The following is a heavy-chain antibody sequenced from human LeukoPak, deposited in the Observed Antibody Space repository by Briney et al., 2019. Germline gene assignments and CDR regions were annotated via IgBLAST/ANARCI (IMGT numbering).Heavy chain of an antibody. CDR2: INPNSGGT. Sequence: GASVKVSCKASGYTFTGYYMHWVRQAPGQGLEWMGWINPNSGGTNYAQKFQGRVTMTRDTSISTAYMELSRLRSDDTAVYYCAREGREEPAAIEENWFDPWGQGTLVTVSS. CDR3: AREGREEPAAIEENWFDP. V-gene: IGHV1-2*02. D-gene: IGHD2-2*01. J-gene: IGHJ5*02. CDR1: GYTFTGYY.